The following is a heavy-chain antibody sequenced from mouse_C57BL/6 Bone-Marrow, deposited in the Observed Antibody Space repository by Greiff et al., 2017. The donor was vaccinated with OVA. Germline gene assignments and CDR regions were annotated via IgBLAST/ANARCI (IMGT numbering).Heavy chain of an antibody. V-gene: IGHV7-1*01. CDR1: GFTFSDFY. D-gene: IGHD2-5*01. J-gene: IGHJ1*03. Sequence: EVQLVESGGGLVQSGRSLRLSCATSGFTFSDFYMAWVRQAPGKGLEWIAARRNKANDYTTEYSASVKGRFIVSRDTSQSILYLQMNALRAEDTAIYYCARDASYYSNYWYFDVWGTGTTVTVSS. CDR2: RRNKANDYTT. CDR3: ARDASYYSNYWYFDV.